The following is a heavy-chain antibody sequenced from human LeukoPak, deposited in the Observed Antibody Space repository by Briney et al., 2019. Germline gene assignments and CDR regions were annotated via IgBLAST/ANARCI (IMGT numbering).Heavy chain of an antibody. V-gene: IGHV1-69*01. J-gene: IGHJ4*02. Sequence: GGSLRLSCAASGFTFSSYAISWVRQAPGQGLEWMGGIIPIFGTANYAQKFQGRVTITADESTSTAYMELSSLRSEDTAVYYCARATFTAAGTFDYWGQGTLVTVSS. CDR2: IIPIFGTA. CDR3: ARATFTAAGTFDY. CDR1: GFTFSSYA. D-gene: IGHD6-13*01.